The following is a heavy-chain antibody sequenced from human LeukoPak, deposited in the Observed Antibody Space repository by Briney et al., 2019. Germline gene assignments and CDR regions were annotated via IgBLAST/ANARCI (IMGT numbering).Heavy chain of an antibody. CDR1: GFTFSSYG. CDR2: IWYDGSNK. CDR3: ARAGRGWPFDY. D-gene: IGHD6-19*01. J-gene: IGHJ4*02. Sequence: QAGGSLRLSCAASGFTFSSYGMHWVRQAPGKGLEWVAVIWYDGSNKYYADSVKGRFTISRDNAKNSLYLQMNSLRAEDTAVYYCARAGRGWPFDYWGQGTLVTVSS. V-gene: IGHV3-33*01.